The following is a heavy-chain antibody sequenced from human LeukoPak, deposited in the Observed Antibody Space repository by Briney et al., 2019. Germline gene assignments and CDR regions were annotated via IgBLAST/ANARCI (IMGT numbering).Heavy chain of an antibody. Sequence: SQTLSLTCTVSGGSISRSSYHWGWIRHPPGKGLEWIGGIYYSGGAYYNASLKSRVTISVDTSEKQSSLQLSSVTAADKAVYYCATDPPPPHWGQGILVTVSS. V-gene: IGHV4-39*07. CDR2: IYYSGGA. J-gene: IGHJ4*02. CDR1: GGSISRSSYH. CDR3: ATDPPPPH.